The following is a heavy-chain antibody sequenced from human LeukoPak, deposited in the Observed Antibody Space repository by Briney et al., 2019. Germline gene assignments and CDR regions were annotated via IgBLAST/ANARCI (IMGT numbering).Heavy chain of an antibody. CDR2: ISYDGKNE. J-gene: IGHJ1*01. CDR1: GFTFSNFG. Sequence: GRSLRLSCAASGFTFSNFGMHWVRQAPGKGLEWVAVISYDGKNEYYTDSVKGRFTISRDNAKNTLYLQMNSLRAEDTAVYYCAKGPGIAAAGQYFQHWGQGTLVTVSS. CDR3: AKGPGIAAAGQYFQH. V-gene: IGHV3-30*18. D-gene: IGHD6-13*01.